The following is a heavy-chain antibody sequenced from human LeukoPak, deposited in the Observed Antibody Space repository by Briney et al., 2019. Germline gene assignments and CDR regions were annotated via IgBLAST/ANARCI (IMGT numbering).Heavy chain of an antibody. V-gene: IGHV4-34*01. CDR1: GGSFSGYY. CDR2: INHSGST. J-gene: IGHJ3*02. Sequence: PSETLSLTCAVYGGSFSGYYWSWIRQPPGKGLEWIGEINHSGSTNYNPSLKSRVTISVDRSKNQFSLKLSSVTAADTAVYYCARTSIAARRANAFDIWGQGTMVTVSS. D-gene: IGHD6-6*01. CDR3: ARTSIAARRANAFDI.